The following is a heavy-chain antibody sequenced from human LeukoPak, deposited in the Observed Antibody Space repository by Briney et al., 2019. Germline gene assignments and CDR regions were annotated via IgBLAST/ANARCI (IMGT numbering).Heavy chain of an antibody. Sequence: PGGSLRLSCAASGFTFSSYNMNWVRQAPGEGLEWVSYVSSSGSTIYYADSVKGRFTISRDNAKNSLYLQMNSLRAEDTAVYYCARDRGSGWYFDYWGQGTLVTVSS. V-gene: IGHV3-48*04. CDR2: VSSSGSTI. CDR1: GFTFSSYN. CDR3: ARDRGSGWYFDY. J-gene: IGHJ4*02. D-gene: IGHD6-19*01.